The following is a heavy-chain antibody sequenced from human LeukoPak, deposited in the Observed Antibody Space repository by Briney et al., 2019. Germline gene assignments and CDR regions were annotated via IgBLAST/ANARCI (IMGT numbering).Heavy chain of an antibody. J-gene: IGHJ5*02. CDR2: ISGSGGST. V-gene: IGHV3-23*01. D-gene: IGHD2-15*01. CDR3: ASLGYCSGGSCSRGSFDP. Sequence: GGSLRLSCAASGFTFSSYAMSWVRRAPGKGLEWVSAISGSGGSTYYADSVKGRFTISRDNSKNTPYLQMNSPRAEDTAVYYCASLGYCSGGSCSRGSFDPWGQGTLVTVSS. CDR1: GFTFSSYA.